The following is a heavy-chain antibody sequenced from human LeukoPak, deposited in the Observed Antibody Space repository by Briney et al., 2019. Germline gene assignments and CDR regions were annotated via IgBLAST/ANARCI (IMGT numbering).Heavy chain of an antibody. CDR1: GFSFSSYV. Sequence: SGGSLRLSCAASGFSFSSYVMSWVRQAPGQGLEWVSAISGSGGSTYYADSVKGRFTISRDNSKNTLYLQMNSLRAEDTAVYYCAKVRPFVDIVVVPAATDWFDPWGQGTLVTVSS. J-gene: IGHJ5*02. CDR3: AKVRPFVDIVVVPAATDWFDP. CDR2: ISGSGGST. V-gene: IGHV3-23*01. D-gene: IGHD2-2*03.